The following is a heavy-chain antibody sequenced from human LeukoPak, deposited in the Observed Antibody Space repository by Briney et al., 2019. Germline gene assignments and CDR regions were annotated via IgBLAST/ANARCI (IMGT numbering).Heavy chain of an antibody. CDR3: ARDPGGDCSSTSCWDYFDY. CDR1: GFTLSNYW. D-gene: IGHD2-2*01. CDR2: INRDGSEK. V-gene: IGHV3-7*01. Sequence: GGSLRLSCAASGFTLSNYWMSWVRQAPGKGLGWVANINRDGSEKYYVDSMKGRFTISRDNAKNSVYLQMNSLRAEDTAVYYCARDPGGDCSSTSCWDYFDYWGQGTLVAVSS. J-gene: IGHJ4*02.